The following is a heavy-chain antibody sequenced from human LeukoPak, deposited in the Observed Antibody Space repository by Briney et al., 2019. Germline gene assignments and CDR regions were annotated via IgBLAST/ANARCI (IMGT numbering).Heavy chain of an antibody. V-gene: IGHV4-59*08. Sequence: NPSETLSVTCTDSGGSISTYYWSWIRQPPGKGLEWIGYIYYSGNTNYNPSLKSRVTISVDTSKNQFSLKLNSVTAANTAVYYCARLKDFRIWGQGTMVTVSS. J-gene: IGHJ3*02. CDR3: ARLKDFRI. D-gene: IGHD3-3*01. CDR1: GGSISTYY. CDR2: IYYSGNT.